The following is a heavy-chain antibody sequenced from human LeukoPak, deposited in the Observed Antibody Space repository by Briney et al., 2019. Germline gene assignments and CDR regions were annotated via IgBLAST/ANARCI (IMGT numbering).Heavy chain of an antibody. Sequence: GGSLRLSCAASGFTFSSYDMSWVRQAPGKGLEWVSAISGSGGSTYYADSVKGRFTISRDNSKNTLYLQMNSLRAEDTAVYYCAKGIMVRGVIRRYYYYYMDVWGKGTTVTVSS. D-gene: IGHD3-10*01. CDR2: ISGSGGST. CDR1: GFTFSSYD. V-gene: IGHV3-23*01. J-gene: IGHJ6*03. CDR3: AKGIMVRGVIRRYYYYYMDV.